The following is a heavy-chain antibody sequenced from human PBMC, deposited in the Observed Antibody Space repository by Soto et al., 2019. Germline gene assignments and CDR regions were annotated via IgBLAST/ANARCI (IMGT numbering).Heavy chain of an antibody. D-gene: IGHD5-12*01. CDR3: ENVGYDLDHYYGMDV. V-gene: IGHV3-30*18. J-gene: IGHJ6*02. CDR1: GFTFSSYG. Sequence: QVQLVESGGGVVQPGRSLRLSCAASGFTFSSYGMHWVRQAPGKGLEWVAVISYDGSNKYYADSVKGRFTISRDNSKNTLYLQMNSLRAEDTAVYYCENVGYDLDHYYGMDVWGQGTTVTVSS. CDR2: ISYDGSNK.